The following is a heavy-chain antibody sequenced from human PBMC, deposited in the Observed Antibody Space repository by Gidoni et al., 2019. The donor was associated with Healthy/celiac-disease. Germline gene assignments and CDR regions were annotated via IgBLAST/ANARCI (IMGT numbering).Heavy chain of an antibody. CDR3: ARREVGATFDY. CDR2: ISSSSSYI. V-gene: IGHV3-21*01. D-gene: IGHD1-26*01. Sequence: EVQLVESGGGLVKPGGSLRLSCATSACTFSSYSMNWVRQAPGKGLECVSSISSSSSYIYYADSVKGRFTISRDNAKNSLYLQMNSLRAEDTAVYYCARREVGATFDYWGQGTLVTVSS. CDR1: ACTFSSYS. J-gene: IGHJ4*02.